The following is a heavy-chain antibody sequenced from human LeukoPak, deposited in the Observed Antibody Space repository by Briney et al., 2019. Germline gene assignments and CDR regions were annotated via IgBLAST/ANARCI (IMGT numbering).Heavy chain of an antibody. D-gene: IGHD1-26*01. CDR1: GASISSYY. CDR3: ARGEWDLLFDY. V-gene: IGHV4-4*07. J-gene: IGHJ4*02. CDR2: IYTSGST. Sequence: PSETLSLTCTVSGASISSYYWSWIRQPAGKGLEWIGRIYTSGSTSYNPSLKSRVTISVDTSKRQFSLKLTSMTAADTAVYYCARGEWDLLFDYWGQGTLVTVSS.